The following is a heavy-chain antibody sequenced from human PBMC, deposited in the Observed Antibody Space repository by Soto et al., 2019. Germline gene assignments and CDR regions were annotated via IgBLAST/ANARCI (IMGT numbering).Heavy chain of an antibody. CDR1: GFTFGDYA. D-gene: IGHD4-4*01. V-gene: IGHV3-49*04. J-gene: IGHJ6*02. CDR3: TRGGNFNFFYYYGMDV. CDR2: IRSKAYGGTT. Sequence: SLRLSCTASGFTFGDYAMSWVRQAPGKGLEWVGFIRSKAYGGTTEYAASVKGRFTISRDDSKSIAYLQMNSLKTEDTAVYYCTRGGNFNFFYYYGMDVWGQGTTVTVSS.